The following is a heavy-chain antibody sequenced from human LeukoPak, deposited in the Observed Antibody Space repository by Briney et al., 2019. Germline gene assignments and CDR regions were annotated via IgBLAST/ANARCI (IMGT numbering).Heavy chain of an antibody. CDR3: ATDRRVRGVIDY. CDR2: IYYSGST. D-gene: IGHD3-10*01. V-gene: IGHV4-39*07. J-gene: IGHJ4*02. CDR1: GGSISSSSYY. Sequence: PSETLFLTCTVSGGSISSSSYYWGWIRQPPGKGVEWIGSIYYSGSTYYNPSLKSRVTISVDTSKNQFSLKLSSVTAADTAVYYCATDRRVRGVIDYWGQGTLVTVSS.